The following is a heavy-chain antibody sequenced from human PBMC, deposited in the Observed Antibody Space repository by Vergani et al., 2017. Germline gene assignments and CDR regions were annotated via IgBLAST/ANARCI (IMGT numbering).Heavy chain of an antibody. Sequence: EVQLVESGGVVVQPGGSLRLSCAASGFPFDDYTMHWVRQAPGKGLEWVSLISWDGGSTYYADSVKGRFTISRDNAKNSLYLQMNSLRAEDTAVYYCARGIAAAGTGYFDYWGQGTLVTVSS. J-gene: IGHJ4*02. CDR3: ARGIAAAGTGYFDY. D-gene: IGHD6-13*01. CDR2: ISWDGGST. V-gene: IGHV3-43*01. CDR1: GFPFDDYT.